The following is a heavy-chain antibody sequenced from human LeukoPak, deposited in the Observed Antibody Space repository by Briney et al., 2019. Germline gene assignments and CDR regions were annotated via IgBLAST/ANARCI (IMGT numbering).Heavy chain of an antibody. CDR2: ISNSGST. CDR3: ARDYGDYFRWFDP. Sequence: SQTLSVTCIVSGDSITSGGYHWTWIRQHPVKGLERIGYISNSGSTYYNPSLKSRLNISMDTSKNQFSLSLTSVTAADTAVYYCARDYGDYFRWFDPWGQGTLVTVSS. CDR1: GDSITSGGYH. D-gene: IGHD4-17*01. J-gene: IGHJ5*02. V-gene: IGHV4-31*03.